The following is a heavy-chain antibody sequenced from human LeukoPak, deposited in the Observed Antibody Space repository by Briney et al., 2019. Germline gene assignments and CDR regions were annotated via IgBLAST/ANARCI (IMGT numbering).Heavy chain of an antibody. CDR2: IWYDGSNK. D-gene: IGHD5-12*01. V-gene: IGHV3-33*01. CDR3: ARDGSSGYDWTTFDY. CDR1: GFTFSSYG. Sequence: GRSLRLSCAASGFTFSSYGMHWVRQAPGKGLEWVAVIWYDGSNKYYADSVKGRFTISRDNSKNTLYLQMNSLRAEDTAVYYCARDGSSGYDWTTFDYWGQGTLVTVSS. J-gene: IGHJ4*02.